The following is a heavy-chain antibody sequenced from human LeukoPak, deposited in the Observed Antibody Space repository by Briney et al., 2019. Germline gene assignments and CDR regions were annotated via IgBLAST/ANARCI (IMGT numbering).Heavy chain of an antibody. D-gene: IGHD1-26*01. J-gene: IGHJ4*02. CDR2: ISTSSSYI. CDR1: GFTFSKHN. V-gene: IGHV3-21*01. Sequence: PGGSLRLSCAASGFTFSKHNMNWVRQAPGKGLEWVSSISTSSSYIYYADSVKGRFTISRDNAKNSLYLQMNSLRVEDTAVYYCARVYGGGSYYSDYWGQGTLVTVSS. CDR3: ARVYGGGSYYSDY.